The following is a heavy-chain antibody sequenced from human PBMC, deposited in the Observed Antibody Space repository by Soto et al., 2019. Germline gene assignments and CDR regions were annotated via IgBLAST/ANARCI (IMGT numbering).Heavy chain of an antibody. V-gene: IGHV1-18*04. CDR1: GYTFTSYG. Sequence: GASVKVSCKASGYTFTSYGISWVRQAPGQGLEWMGWISAYNGNTNYAQKLQGRVTMTTDTSTSTAYMELRSLRSDDTAVYYCARDLSSGSSSAHNWSDSCGQRPLVTLS. CDR2: ISAYNGNT. D-gene: IGHD6-6*01. CDR3: ARDLSSGSSSAHNWSDS. J-gene: IGHJ5*01.